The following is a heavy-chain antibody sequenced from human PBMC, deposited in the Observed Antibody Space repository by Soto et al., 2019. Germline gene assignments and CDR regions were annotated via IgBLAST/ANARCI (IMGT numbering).Heavy chain of an antibody. Sequence: PSETLSLTCTVSGGSISSYYWSWIRQPPGKGLEWIGYIYYGGSTNYNPSLKSRVTISVDTSKNQFSLKLSSVTAADTAVYYCARAYSSSWYYGMDVWGQGTTVNV. J-gene: IGHJ6*02. CDR3: ARAYSSSWYYGMDV. CDR2: IYYGGST. CDR1: GGSISSYY. V-gene: IGHV4-59*01. D-gene: IGHD6-13*01.